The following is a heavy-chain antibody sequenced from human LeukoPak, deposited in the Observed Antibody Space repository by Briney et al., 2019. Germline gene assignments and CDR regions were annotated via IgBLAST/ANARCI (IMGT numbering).Heavy chain of an antibody. V-gene: IGHV3-48*04. J-gene: IGHJ6*04. CDR3: AELGITMIGGV. D-gene: IGHD3-10*02. CDR1: GFTSSTYS. CDR2: ISSSGSTL. Sequence: PGGSLRLSCEVSGFTSSTYSMNWVRQAPGKGLEWVSYISSSGSTLYYADSVKGRFTISRDNAKNSLYLQMNSLRAEDTAVYYCAELGITMIGGVWGKGTTVTISS.